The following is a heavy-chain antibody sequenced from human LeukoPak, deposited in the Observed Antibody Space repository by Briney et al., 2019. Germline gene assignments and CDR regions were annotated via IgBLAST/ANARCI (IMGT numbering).Heavy chain of an antibody. CDR1: GYTFTGHY. J-gene: IGHJ6*03. V-gene: IGHV1-2*02. Sequence: ASVKVSCKASGYTFTGHYMHWVRQAPGQGLEWMGWINPNSGDTNYAQKFQGRVTMTRDTSISTAYMELSRLRADDTAVYYCARDWDYYDSSGYPLLYYYMDVWGKGTTVTISS. CDR3: ARDWDYYDSSGYPLLYYYMDV. CDR2: INPNSGDT. D-gene: IGHD3-22*01.